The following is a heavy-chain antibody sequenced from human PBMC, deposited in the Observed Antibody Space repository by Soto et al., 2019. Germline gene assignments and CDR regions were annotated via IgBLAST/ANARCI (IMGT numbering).Heavy chain of an antibody. CDR1: GFTFSDHY. CDR2: TRNKANSYTT. V-gene: IGHV3-72*01. D-gene: IGHD6-13*01. CDR3: ARAASVYSSSWQFYYYYGMDV. J-gene: IGHJ6*01. Sequence: EVQLVESGGGLVQPGGSLRLSCAASGFTFSDHYMDWVRQAPGKGLEWVGRTRNKANSYTTEYAASVKGRFTISRDDSKNSLYLQMNSLKTEDTAVYYCARAASVYSSSWQFYYYYGMDVWGQGTTVTVSS.